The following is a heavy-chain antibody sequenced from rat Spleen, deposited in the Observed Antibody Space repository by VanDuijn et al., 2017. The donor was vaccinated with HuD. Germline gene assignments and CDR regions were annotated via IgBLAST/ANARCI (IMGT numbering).Heavy chain of an antibody. V-gene: IGHV5-17*01. CDR1: GFTFNDYA. D-gene: IGHD5-1*01. CDR3: ARHPQLGSYWYFDF. CDR2: ILYDDRNT. J-gene: IGHJ1*01. Sequence: EVQLVESGGGLKQPGRSLKISCAASGFTFNDYAMAWVRQAPKKGLEWVATILYDDRNTFYRDSVQGRFTISRSNAESTLYLQMDSLRSEDTATYFCARHPQLGSYWYFDFWGPGTMVTVSS.